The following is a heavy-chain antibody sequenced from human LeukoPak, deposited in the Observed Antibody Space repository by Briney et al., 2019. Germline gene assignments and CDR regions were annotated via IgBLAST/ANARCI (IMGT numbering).Heavy chain of an antibody. Sequence: SETLSLTCSVSGGSISSYYWSWIRQPPGKGLEWIGYIYYSGSTNYNPSLKSRVTISVDTSKNQFSLKLTSVTAADTALYYCAGIVATDTRGGPYYFDYWGQGTLVTVSS. V-gene: IGHV4-59*01. CDR1: GGSISSYY. J-gene: IGHJ4*02. CDR3: AGIVATDTRGGPYYFDY. CDR2: IYYSGST. D-gene: IGHD6-13*01.